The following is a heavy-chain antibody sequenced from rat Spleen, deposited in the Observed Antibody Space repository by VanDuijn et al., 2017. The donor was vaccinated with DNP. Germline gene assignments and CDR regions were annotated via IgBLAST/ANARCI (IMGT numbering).Heavy chain of an antibody. CDR3: AKDPRDFDY. CDR1: GFTFSNYA. Sequence: EVQLVESGGGLVQPGRSLKLSCTASGFTFSNYAMAWVRQAPKKGLEWVATIKTAGGGTYYPDSVKGRFTISRDNAENTVYLQMNSLRSEDTATYYCAKDPRDFDYWGQGVMVTVSS. D-gene: IGHD4-3*01. CDR2: IKTAGGGT. V-gene: IGHV5S13*01. J-gene: IGHJ2*01.